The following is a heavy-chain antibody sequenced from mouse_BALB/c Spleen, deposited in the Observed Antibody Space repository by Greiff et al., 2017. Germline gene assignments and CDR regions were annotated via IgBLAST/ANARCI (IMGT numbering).Heavy chain of an antibody. CDR3: ARGDYGSSYGGYFDV. V-gene: IGHV1-77*01. Sequence: VQLQQSGPELVKPGASVKMSCKASGYTFTDYVISWVKQRTGQGLEWIGEIYPGSGSTYYNEKFKGKATLTADKSSNTAYMQLSSLTSEDSAVYFCARGDYGSSYGGYFDVWGAGTTVTVSS. J-gene: IGHJ1*01. CDR1: GYTFTDYV. D-gene: IGHD1-1*01. CDR2: IYPGSGST.